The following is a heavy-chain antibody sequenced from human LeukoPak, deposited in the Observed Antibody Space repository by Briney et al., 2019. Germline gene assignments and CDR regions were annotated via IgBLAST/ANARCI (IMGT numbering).Heavy chain of an antibody. CDR2: ISAYNGNT. CDR3: ARASYCSDGSCYSDY. V-gene: IGHV1-18*01. Sequence: GASVKVSCKASGYTFTSYSICWVRQAPGQGLEWMGWISAYNGNTIYAQKVKGRVTMTTDTSTSTAYMELRSLKSDDTAVYYCARASYCSDGSCYSDYWGQGTLVTVSS. D-gene: IGHD2-15*01. CDR1: GYTFTSYS. J-gene: IGHJ4*02.